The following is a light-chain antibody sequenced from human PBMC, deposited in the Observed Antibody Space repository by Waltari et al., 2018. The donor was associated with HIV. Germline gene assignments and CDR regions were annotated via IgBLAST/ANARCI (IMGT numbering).Light chain of an antibody. Sequence: QSALTPPPSASGTPGQRVIISCSGSSSNIGINPVAWNQQLPGTAPRVLIYSSNQRPSGVPDRFSASKSGTSASLAISGLQSEDEADYYCGTWDNSLSAYVFGTGTTVTVL. J-gene: IGLJ1*01. CDR2: SSN. CDR3: GTWDNSLSAYV. CDR1: SSNIGINP. V-gene: IGLV1-44*01.